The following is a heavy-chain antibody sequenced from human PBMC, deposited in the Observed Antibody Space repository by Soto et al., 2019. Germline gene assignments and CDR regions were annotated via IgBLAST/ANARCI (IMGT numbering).Heavy chain of an antibody. Sequence: EVQLVQSGAEVRKPGESLRISCKDSGYTFGNSWISWVRQMPGQGLEWMGRIDPSDSDTNYSPSLQGHVTFSADKSINTVYLTCTSLKASDTAIYYCAGRDNSGHDAFDIWGQGTMVTVSS. V-gene: IGHV5-10-1*01. CDR2: IDPSDSDT. CDR3: AGRDNSGHDAFDI. D-gene: IGHD6-19*01. CDR1: GYTFGNSW. J-gene: IGHJ3*02.